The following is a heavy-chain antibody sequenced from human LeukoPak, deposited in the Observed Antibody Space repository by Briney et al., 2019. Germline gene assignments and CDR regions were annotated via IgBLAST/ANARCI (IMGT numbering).Heavy chain of an antibody. V-gene: IGHV3-11*01. CDR2: ISSSGSTI. J-gene: IGHJ4*02. D-gene: IGHD3-10*01. CDR3: ARHTLYGSGSYYVYYFDY. Sequence: GGSLRLSCAASGFTFSDYYMSWIRQAPGKGLEWVSYISSSGSTIYYADSVKGRFTISRDNAKNSLYLQMNSLRADDTAVYYCARHTLYGSGSYYVYYFDYWGQGTLVTVSS. CDR1: GFTFSDYY.